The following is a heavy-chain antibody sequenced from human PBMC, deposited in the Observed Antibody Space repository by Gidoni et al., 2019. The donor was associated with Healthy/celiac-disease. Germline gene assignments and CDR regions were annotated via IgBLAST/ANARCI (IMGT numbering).Heavy chain of an antibody. D-gene: IGHD3-16*01. CDR2: IWYDGSNK. CDR1: GFTFSSYG. J-gene: IGHJ4*02. CDR3: ARALRGSPTYFDY. Sequence: QVQLVESGGGVVQPGRSLRLSCAASGFTFSSYGMHWVRQAPGKGLEWVAVIWYDGSNKYYADSVKGRFTISRDNSKNTLYLQMNSLRAEDTAVYYCARALRGSPTYFDYWGQGTLVTISS. V-gene: IGHV3-33*01.